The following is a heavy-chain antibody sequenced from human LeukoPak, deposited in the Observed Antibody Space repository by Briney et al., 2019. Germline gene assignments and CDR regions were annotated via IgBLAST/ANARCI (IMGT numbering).Heavy chain of an antibody. Sequence: ASVKVSCKASGYTFTSYDINWVRQAPGQGLEWMGWMNPNSGNTGYAQKFQGRVTMTRNTSISTAYMELSSLRSEDTAVYYCARARVATITIDYWGQGTLVTVSS. CDR1: GYTFTSYD. CDR2: MNPNSGNT. CDR3: ARARVATITIDY. D-gene: IGHD5-12*01. J-gene: IGHJ4*02. V-gene: IGHV1-8*01.